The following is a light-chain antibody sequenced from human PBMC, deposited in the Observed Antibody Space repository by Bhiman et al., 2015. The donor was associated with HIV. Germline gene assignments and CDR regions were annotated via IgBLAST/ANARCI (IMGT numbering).Light chain of an antibody. Sequence: SYELTQPPSVSVAPGKTATITCGGNNIATKSVHWHQQKPGQAPVVVIYYDSDRPSGIPERFSGSKSGSTATLTISGTQALDEADYYCQAWDSGTAVFGTGTKVTVL. CDR3: QAWDSGTAV. V-gene: IGLV3-21*01. J-gene: IGLJ1*01. CDR1: NIATKS. CDR2: YDS.